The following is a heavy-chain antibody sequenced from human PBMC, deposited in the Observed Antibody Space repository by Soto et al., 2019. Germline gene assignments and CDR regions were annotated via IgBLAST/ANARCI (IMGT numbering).Heavy chain of an antibody. Sequence: PGGSLRLSCAASGFTFSSYSMNWVRQAPGKGLEWVSSISSSSSYIYYADSVKGRFTISRDSAKNSLYLQMNSLRAEDTAVYYCARDRIAARRFDYWGQGTLVTVSS. CDR3: ARDRIAARRFDY. V-gene: IGHV3-21*01. D-gene: IGHD6-6*01. CDR2: ISSSSSYI. J-gene: IGHJ4*02. CDR1: GFTFSSYS.